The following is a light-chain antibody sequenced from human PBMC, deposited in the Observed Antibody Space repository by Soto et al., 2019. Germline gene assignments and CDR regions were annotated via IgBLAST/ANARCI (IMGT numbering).Light chain of an antibody. CDR2: AAS. CDR3: QQSYSTPYT. J-gene: IGKJ2*01. V-gene: IGKV1-39*01. CDR1: QSISSY. Sequence: DIQMTQSPSSLSASVGDRVTITCRASQSISSYLNWYQQKPGKAPELLIYAASSLQSGVPSRFRGSGSGTDFTLTISSLQPEDFATYYCQQSYSTPYTFGQGTKLEIK.